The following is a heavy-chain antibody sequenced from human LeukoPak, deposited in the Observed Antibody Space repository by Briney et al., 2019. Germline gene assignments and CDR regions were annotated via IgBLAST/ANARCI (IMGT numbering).Heavy chain of an antibody. CDR3: ARSHYSDSSGYYYLVY. Sequence: SETLSPTCTVSGGSISSYYWNWIRQPPGKGLEWIGYIYYSGSTNYNPSLKSRVTISVDTSKNQFSLNLSSVTAADTAVYYCARSHYSDSSGYYYLVYWGQGTLVTVSS. CDR1: GGSISSYY. J-gene: IGHJ4*02. CDR2: IYYSGST. D-gene: IGHD3-22*01. V-gene: IGHV4-59*01.